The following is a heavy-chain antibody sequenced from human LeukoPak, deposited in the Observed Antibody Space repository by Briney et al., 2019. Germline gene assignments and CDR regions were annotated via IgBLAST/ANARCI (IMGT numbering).Heavy chain of an antibody. CDR1: GFTFSSYS. Sequence: GGSLRLSCAASGFTFSSYSMNWVRQAPGKGLEWVSSISSNSSYIYYADSVKGRFTISRDNAKNSLYLQMNSLRAEDTAVYYCARLRDGGGSADYYFDYWGQGTLVTVSS. CDR3: ARLRDGGGSADYYFDY. V-gene: IGHV3-21*01. J-gene: IGHJ4*02. D-gene: IGHD2-15*01. CDR2: ISSNSSYI.